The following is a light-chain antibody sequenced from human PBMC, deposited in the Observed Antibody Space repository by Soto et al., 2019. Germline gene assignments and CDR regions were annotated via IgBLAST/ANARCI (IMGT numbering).Light chain of an antibody. CDR3: QQYNSYSRT. Sequence: DIQMTQSPSTLSASVGDRVTITCRANQSISTWLAWYQQEPGKAPKLLIYKASHLDSGVPSRFGGSGSGTEFTLTISTLQPDDFATDYCQQYNSYSRTFGQGTKVVIK. V-gene: IGKV1-5*03. CDR1: QSISTW. J-gene: IGKJ1*01. CDR2: KAS.